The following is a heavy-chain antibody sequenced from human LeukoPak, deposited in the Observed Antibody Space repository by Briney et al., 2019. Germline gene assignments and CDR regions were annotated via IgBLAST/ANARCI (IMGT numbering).Heavy chain of an antibody. J-gene: IGHJ2*01. V-gene: IGHV4-4*02. CDR3: ARDWSTSGWYIDSLYWYFDL. CDR2: IYHSGST. CDR1: GGSISSSNW. D-gene: IGHD6-19*01. Sequence: ASETLSLTCAVSGGSISSSNWRSWVRQPPGKGLEWIGEIYHSGSTNYNPSLKSRVTISVDKSKNQFSLKLSSVTAADTAVYYCARDWSTSGWYIDSLYWYFDLWGRGTLVTVSS.